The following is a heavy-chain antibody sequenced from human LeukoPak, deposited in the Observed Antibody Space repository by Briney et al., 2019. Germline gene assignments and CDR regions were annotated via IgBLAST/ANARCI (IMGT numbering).Heavy chain of an antibody. Sequence: PGGSLRLSCAVSGFTFNGHWMAWVRQAPGKGLEWVATIKQDGSENYYVESVKGRFTIVRDDGKNSVYLQMNSLRVEDTALYYCVRGPHYGAYADYFDYWGQGALVTVSS. CDR1: GFTFNGHW. J-gene: IGHJ4*02. V-gene: IGHV3-7*01. CDR3: VRGPHYGAYADYFDY. D-gene: IGHD4-17*01. CDR2: IKQDGSEN.